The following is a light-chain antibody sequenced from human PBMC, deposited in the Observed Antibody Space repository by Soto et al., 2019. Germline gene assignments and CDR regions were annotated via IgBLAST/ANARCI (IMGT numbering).Light chain of an antibody. CDR3: QQYVSSGT. CDR2: GAS. J-gene: IGKJ3*01. Sequence: IVWTQSQGTLSFSPGERATLSCRASQSVSSSYLAWYQQKPGPAPRLLISGASSRATGIPDKFSGSGSGTYFTLTISRLEPEDFAVYYCQQYVSSGTFGPGTKVAIK. V-gene: IGKV3-20*01. CDR1: QSVSSSY.